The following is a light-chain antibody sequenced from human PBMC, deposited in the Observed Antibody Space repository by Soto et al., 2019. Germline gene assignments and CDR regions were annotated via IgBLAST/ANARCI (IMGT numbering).Light chain of an antibody. CDR1: QNIRNY. Sequence: DIQMTQSPSSLSASVGDRVSITCRASQNIRNYLNWYHQKPGKAPQLLIYVASNLESGVPSRFSGSGSGTDFTLTINSLRPEDFATYYCQQTYDTPYTFGQGTNLEI. J-gene: IGKJ2*01. CDR2: VAS. CDR3: QQTYDTPYT. V-gene: IGKV1-39*01.